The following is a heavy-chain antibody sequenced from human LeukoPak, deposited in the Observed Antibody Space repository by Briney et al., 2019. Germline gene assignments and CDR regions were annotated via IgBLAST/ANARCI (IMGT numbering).Heavy chain of an antibody. CDR3: ARDGTISKGLLGFSNWFDP. V-gene: IGHV1-46*01. Sequence: ASVKVSCKASGYTFTSYYVHWVRQAPGQGLEWMGIINPGGGSTSYAQKFQGRVTMTRDTSTSTVYMELSSLRSEDTAVYYCARDGTISKGLLGFSNWFDPWGQGTLVTVSS. CDR2: INPGGGST. J-gene: IGHJ5*02. CDR1: GYTFTSYY. D-gene: IGHD3-22*01.